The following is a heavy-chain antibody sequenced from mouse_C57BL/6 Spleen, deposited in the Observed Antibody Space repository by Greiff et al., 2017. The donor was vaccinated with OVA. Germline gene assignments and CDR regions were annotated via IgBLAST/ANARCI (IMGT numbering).Heavy chain of an antibody. J-gene: IGHJ2*01. Sequence: EVHLVESGGGLVQPGGSLSLSCAASGFTFTDYYMSWVRQPPGKALAWLGFIRNKANGYTTEYSASVKGRFTISRDNSQSILYLQMNALRAEDSATYYCARSWYRYYFDDWGQGTTLTVSS. CDR1: GFTFTDYY. CDR3: ARSWYRYYFDD. D-gene: IGHD1-1*02. CDR2: IRNKANGYTT. V-gene: IGHV7-3*01.